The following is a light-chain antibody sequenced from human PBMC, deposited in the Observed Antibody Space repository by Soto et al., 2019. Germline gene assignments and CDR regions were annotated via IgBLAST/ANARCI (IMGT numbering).Light chain of an antibody. V-gene: IGLV1-40*01. J-gene: IGLJ2*01. CDR3: QSYDSSLSAVV. CDR2: GNT. CDR1: GSNIGAGYD. Sequence: QSVLTQPPSVSGAPGQRVTISCTGRGSNIGAGYDVHWYQQLPGTVPKLLIYGNTNRPSGVPDRFSGSKSGTSASLAITGLQAEDEADYYCQSYDSSLSAVVFGGGTKVTVL.